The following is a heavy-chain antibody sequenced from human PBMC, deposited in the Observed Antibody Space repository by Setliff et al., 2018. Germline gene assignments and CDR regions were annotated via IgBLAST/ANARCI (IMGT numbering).Heavy chain of an antibody. J-gene: IGHJ4*02. CDR3: ASSRDYNFWSGYYSPLDY. Sequence: GASVKVSCKASGGTFSSYAISWVRHAPGQGLEWMGGIIPIFGTANYAQKFQGRVTITADESTSTAYMELSSLRSEDTAVYYCASSRDYNFWSGYYSPLDYWGQGTLVTVSS. CDR2: IIPIFGTA. D-gene: IGHD3-3*01. CDR1: GGTFSSYA. V-gene: IGHV1-69*13.